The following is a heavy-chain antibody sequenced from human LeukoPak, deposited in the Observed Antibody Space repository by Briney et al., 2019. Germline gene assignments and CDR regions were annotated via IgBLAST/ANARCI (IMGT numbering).Heavy chain of an antibody. V-gene: IGHV4-59*01. CDR1: GDSISGYY. Sequence: SETLSLTCTVSGDSISGYYWSWIRQPPGKGLEWIGYVFSSGTTNYNPSLKGRVTLLVDTSKNQFSLEPNSVTAADTAVYYCARSGRGAAGTRYISDFWGQGTLVTVSS. CDR2: VFSSGTT. D-gene: IGHD6-13*01. CDR3: ARSGRGAAGTRYISDF. J-gene: IGHJ4*02.